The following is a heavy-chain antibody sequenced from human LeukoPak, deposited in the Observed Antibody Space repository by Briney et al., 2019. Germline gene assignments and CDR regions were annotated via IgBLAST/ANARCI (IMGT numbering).Heavy chain of an antibody. V-gene: IGHV1-2*02. D-gene: IGHD3-9*01. CDR1: GYTFTGYY. CDR2: INPNSGGT. CDR3: ARDSHLLRYFDWLWDAPKEFDY. Sequence: GASVKVSCKASGYTFTGYYMHWVRQAPGQGLEWMGWINPNSGGTNYAQKFQGRVTMTRDTSISTAYMELSRLRSDDTAVYYCARDSHLLRYFDWLWDAPKEFDYWGQGTLVTVSS. J-gene: IGHJ4*02.